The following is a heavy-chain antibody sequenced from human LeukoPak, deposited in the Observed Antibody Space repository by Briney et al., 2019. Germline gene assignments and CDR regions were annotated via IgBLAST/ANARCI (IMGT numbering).Heavy chain of an antibody. D-gene: IGHD2-2*01. CDR2: INHSGST. CDR3: ARGRGYSGDIVVVPAAVRNWFDP. J-gene: IGHJ5*02. CDR1: GGSFSGYY. V-gene: IGHV4-34*01. Sequence: SETLSLTCAVYGGSFSGYYWSWIRQPPGKGLEWIGEINHSGSTNYNPSLKSRVTISVDTSKNQFSLNLSSVTAADTAVYYCARGRGYSGDIVVVPAAVRNWFDPWGQGTLVTVSS.